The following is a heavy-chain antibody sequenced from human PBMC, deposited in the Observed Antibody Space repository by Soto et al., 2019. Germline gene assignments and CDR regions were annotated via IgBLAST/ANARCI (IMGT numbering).Heavy chain of an antibody. D-gene: IGHD3-22*01. Sequence: QVQLVQSGAEVKKPGASVKVSCTASGYTFTSYYMHWVRQAPGQGLEWMGIIHPSGGSTSYAPKFQGRDTMTRDPSTSTVYMELSSLRSDDTAVYYGARVNKPYYYDTHWFDPWGQGTLVTVSS. V-gene: IGHV1-46*01. CDR1: GYTFTSYY. J-gene: IGHJ5*02. CDR2: IHPSGGST. CDR3: ARVNKPYYYDTHWFDP.